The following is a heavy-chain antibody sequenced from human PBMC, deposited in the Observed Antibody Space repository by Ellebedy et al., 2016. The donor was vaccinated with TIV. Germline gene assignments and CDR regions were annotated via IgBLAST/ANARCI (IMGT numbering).Heavy chain of an antibody. D-gene: IGHD5-18*01. CDR1: GGSMRSGPYC. CDR2: INQSGRT. J-gene: IGHJ5*02. V-gene: IGHV4-30-2*01. CDR3: ARGRHSYGYEWLDT. Sequence: SETLSLXXAVSGGSMRSGPYCWSWIRQPPGKGLEWVGYINQSGRTCYNPSLKSRVTISVDRSRNKFSLDLRSVTAADTAVYYCARGRHSYGYEWLDTWGQGTLASVSS.